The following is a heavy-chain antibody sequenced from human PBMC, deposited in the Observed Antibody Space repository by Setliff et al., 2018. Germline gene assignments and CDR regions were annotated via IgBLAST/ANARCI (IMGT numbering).Heavy chain of an antibody. CDR2: INYRGST. D-gene: IGHD6-6*01. J-gene: IGHJ6*03. V-gene: IGHV4-39*02. CDR3: ARMAVRVASRPSSPLEYYYYMDF. Sequence: SETLSLTCTVSGDSISSGTYYWGWIRQPPGKGLEWIGSINYRGSTYDNPSLKSRVTVSVDTSKSHFSLRLSSVTAADTAVYYCARMAVRVASRPSSPLEYYYYMDFWGKGATVTVSS. CDR1: GDSISSGTYY.